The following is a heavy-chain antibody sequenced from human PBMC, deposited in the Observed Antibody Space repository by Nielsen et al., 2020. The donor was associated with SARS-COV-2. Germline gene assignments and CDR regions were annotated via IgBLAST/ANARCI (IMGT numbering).Heavy chain of an antibody. CDR1: GFTFSSYA. CDR3: AKPKDYGGTDAFDI. V-gene: IGHV3-23*01. Sequence: GESLKISCAASGFTFSSYAMSWVRQAPGKGLEWVSAISGSGGSTYCADSVKGRFTISRDNSKNTLYLQMNSLRAEDTAVYYCAKPKDYGGTDAFDIWGQGTMVTVSS. CDR2: ISGSGGST. D-gene: IGHD4-23*01. J-gene: IGHJ3*02.